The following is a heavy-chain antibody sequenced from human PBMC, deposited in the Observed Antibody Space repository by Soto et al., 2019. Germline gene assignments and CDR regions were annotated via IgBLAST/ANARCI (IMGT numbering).Heavy chain of an antibody. CDR2: IYYSGST. CDR3: ARDGDYFGSGSPPLLSR. D-gene: IGHD3-10*01. V-gene: IGHV4-31*03. Sequence: QVQLQESGPGLVKPSQTLSLTCTVSGGSITSGGYCWTWIRQHPVKGLEWMGHIYYSGSTSYNPSLTSRVTIAIDTSKNQCSLKLTSVTAADTAVYYCARDGDYFGSGSPPLLSRWGQGTLVTVSS. J-gene: IGHJ4*02. CDR1: GGSITSGGYC.